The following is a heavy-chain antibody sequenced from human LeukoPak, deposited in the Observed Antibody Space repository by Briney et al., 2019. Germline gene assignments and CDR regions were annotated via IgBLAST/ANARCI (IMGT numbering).Heavy chain of an antibody. CDR1: GYTFTGYY. D-gene: IGHD1-7*01. J-gene: IGHJ6*03. CDR3: ARAPPITGTTNYYYYMDV. Sequence: GASVKVSCKASGYTFTGYYMHWVRQAPGQGLEWMGGIIPIFGTANYAQKFQGRVTITTDESTSTAYMELSSLRSEDTAVYYCARAPPITGTTNYYYYMDVWGKGTTVTVSS. V-gene: IGHV1-69*05. CDR2: IIPIFGTA.